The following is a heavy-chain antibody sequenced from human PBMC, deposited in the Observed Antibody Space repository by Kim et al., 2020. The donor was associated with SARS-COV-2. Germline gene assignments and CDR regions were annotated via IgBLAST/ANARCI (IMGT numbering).Heavy chain of an antibody. CDR3: ARARGGTMIVVVIGAFDI. D-gene: IGHD3-22*01. V-gene: IGHV4-31*02. J-gene: IGHJ3*02. Sequence: NPSLRGRVTISVDTSKNQFSLKLSSVTAADTAVYYCARARGGTMIVVVIGAFDIWGQGTMVTVSS.